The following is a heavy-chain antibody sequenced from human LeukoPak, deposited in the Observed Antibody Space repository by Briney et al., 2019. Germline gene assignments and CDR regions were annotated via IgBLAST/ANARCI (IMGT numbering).Heavy chain of an antibody. D-gene: IGHD3-3*01. CDR3: SRASEIRFLASLFVFDY. V-gene: IGHV3-11*04. Sequence: GGSLRLSCAASGFTFSDYYMSWVRQAPGKGLEWVSYITNSGSSIYYADSVKGRFTISRDNAKNSLYLQMNSLTPEDTAVYYWSRASEIRFLASLFVFDYWGQGTLVTVS. CDR1: GFTFSDYY. J-gene: IGHJ4*02. CDR2: ITNSGSSI.